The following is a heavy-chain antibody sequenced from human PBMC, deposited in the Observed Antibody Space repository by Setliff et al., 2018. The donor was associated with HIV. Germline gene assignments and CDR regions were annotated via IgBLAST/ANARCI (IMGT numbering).Heavy chain of an antibody. J-gene: IGHJ6*03. CDR3: ARLSIPAYYYMDV. D-gene: IGHD2-21*01. CDR1: GYTFTDYY. Sequence: ASVKVSCKASGYTFTDYYMHWVRQAPGQGLEWMGWISVNNGNTNYARKFQGRVTMTTVTSTSTAYMELRSLRSDDTAVYYCARLSIPAYYYMDVWGKGTTVTVSS. CDR2: ISVNNGNT. V-gene: IGHV1-18*04.